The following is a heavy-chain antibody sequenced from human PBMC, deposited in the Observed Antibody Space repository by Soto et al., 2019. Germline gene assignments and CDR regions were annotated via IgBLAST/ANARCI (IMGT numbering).Heavy chain of an antibody. CDR1: GGSISSRDSY. Sequence: SETLSLTCTVSGGSISSRDSYWGWIRQPPGKGLEWIGSIYHSGSTYYNPSLKSRVTISLDTSKNQFSLKLSSVTAADTAVYYCARAPGDLLYYFDYWGPGSLVTVSS. CDR2: IYHSGST. J-gene: IGHJ4*02. V-gene: IGHV4-39*07. CDR3: ARAPGDLLYYFDY. D-gene: IGHD7-27*01.